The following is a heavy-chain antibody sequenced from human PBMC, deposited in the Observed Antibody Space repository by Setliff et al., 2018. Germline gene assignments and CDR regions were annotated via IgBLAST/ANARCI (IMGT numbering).Heavy chain of an antibody. CDR1: GFTFSNAW. J-gene: IGHJ3*02. D-gene: IGHD3-16*01. CDR2: IKGKTDGLAT. V-gene: IGHV3-15*01. CDR3: TTDPSATFGGVIGAAFDM. Sequence: PGGSLRLSCAASGFTFSNAWMSWVRQAPGKGLEWVGRIKGKTDGLATDYAAPVKGRFTISRDDSTNKLYLQMNSLKTEDTAVYYCTTDPSATFGGVIGAAFDMWGQGTMVTVSS.